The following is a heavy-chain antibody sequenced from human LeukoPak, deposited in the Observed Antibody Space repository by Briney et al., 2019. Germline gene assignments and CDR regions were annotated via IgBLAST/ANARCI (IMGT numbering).Heavy chain of an antibody. Sequence: SETLSLTCTVSGGSISSYYWSWIRQPPGKGLEWIGYIYYSGSTNYNPSLKSRVTISVDTSKNQFSLKLSSVTAADTAVYYCARGLSLTYTDVWGKGTTVTVSS. D-gene: IGHD3-16*02. CDR1: GGSISSYY. CDR2: IYYSGST. J-gene: IGHJ6*03. CDR3: ARGLSLTYTDV. V-gene: IGHV4-59*01.